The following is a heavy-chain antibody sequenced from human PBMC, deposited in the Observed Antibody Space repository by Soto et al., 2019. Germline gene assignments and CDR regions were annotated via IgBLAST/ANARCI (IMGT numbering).Heavy chain of an antibody. CDR3: ASFGSAYQRRDPDDGKKGYYDSSGYSQNDFDI. V-gene: IGHV5-10-1*01. J-gene: IGHJ3*02. CDR1: GYSFTSYL. D-gene: IGHD3-22*01. CDR2: IDPSDSYT. Sequence: VESLKISFKCSGYSFTSYLIIVVVQMPGKGLYCMGRIDPSDSYTNYSPSFQGHVTISADKSISTAYLQWSSLKASDTAMYYCASFGSAYQRRDPDDGKKGYYDSSGYSQNDFDIWGQGTMVTVSS.